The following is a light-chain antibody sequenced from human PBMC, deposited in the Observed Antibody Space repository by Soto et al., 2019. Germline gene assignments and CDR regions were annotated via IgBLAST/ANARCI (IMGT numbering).Light chain of an antibody. CDR1: QSISSW. V-gene: IGKV1-5*01. CDR2: DAS. J-gene: IGKJ1*01. Sequence: DIQMTQSPSTLSASVGDRVTITCRASQSISSWLAWYQQKPGKAPKLLIYDASSLESGVPSRFSGSGSGTDFTLTISSLQPDDSATYYCQQYNSYKTFGQGTKVDI. CDR3: QQYNSYKT.